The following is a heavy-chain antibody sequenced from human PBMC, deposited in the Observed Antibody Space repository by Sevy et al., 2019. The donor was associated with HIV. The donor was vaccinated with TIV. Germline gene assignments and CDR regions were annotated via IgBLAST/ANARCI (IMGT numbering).Heavy chain of an antibody. CDR2: IIPIFGTP. J-gene: IGHJ3*02. CDR1: GDTFSTYG. V-gene: IGHV1-69*13. CDR3: AREGGVATTGDHDAFDI. D-gene: IGHD7-27*01. Sequence: ASVKVSCKASGDTFSTYGLSWVRQAPGQGLEWMGGIIPIFGTPNYAQKFQGRVTITADESASTAYMELGSLGSEETALYYCAREGGVATTGDHDAFDIWGHGTLVTVSS.